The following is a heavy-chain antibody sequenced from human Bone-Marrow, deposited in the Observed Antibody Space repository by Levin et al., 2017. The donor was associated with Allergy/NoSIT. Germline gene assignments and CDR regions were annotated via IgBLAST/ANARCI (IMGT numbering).Heavy chain of an antibody. Sequence: QTGGSLRLSCAASGFTFSSYAMSWVRQAPGKGLEWVSAISGSGGSTYYADSVKGRFTISRDNSKNTLYLQMNSLRAEDTAVYYCAKVGSAAVAAPSEEDYYDYGMDVWGQGTTVTVSS. CDR1: GFTFSSYA. CDR3: AKVGSAAVAAPSEEDYYDYGMDV. CDR2: ISGSGGST. D-gene: IGHD6-19*01. V-gene: IGHV3-23*01. J-gene: IGHJ6*02.